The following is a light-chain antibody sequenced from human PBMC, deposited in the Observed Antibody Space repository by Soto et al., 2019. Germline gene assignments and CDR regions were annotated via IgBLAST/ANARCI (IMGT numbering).Light chain of an antibody. CDR1: NIGSKA. CDR2: DDS. V-gene: IGLV3-21*02. J-gene: IGLJ1*01. Sequence: SYELTQPPSVSVAPGQTARITCGGNNIGSKAVHWYQQKPGQAPALVVYDDSDRPSGIPERFSGSKSENTATLTISRVEAGDEADFYCHVWDSSSDHDVFGTGTKVTVL. CDR3: HVWDSSSDHDV.